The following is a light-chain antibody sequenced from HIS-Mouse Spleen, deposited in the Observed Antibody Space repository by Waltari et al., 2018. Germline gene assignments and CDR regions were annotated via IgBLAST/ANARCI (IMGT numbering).Light chain of an antibody. CDR3: QQLNSYPPT. CDR2: AAS. V-gene: IGKV1-9*01. Sequence: DIQLTQSPSFLSASVGDRVTIACRASQGISSYLAWYQQKPGKAPKLLIYAASTLQSGVPSRFSGSGSGTEFTLTIRSLQPEDFATYYGQQLNSYPPTFGQGTKVEIK. CDR1: QGISSY. J-gene: IGKJ1*01.